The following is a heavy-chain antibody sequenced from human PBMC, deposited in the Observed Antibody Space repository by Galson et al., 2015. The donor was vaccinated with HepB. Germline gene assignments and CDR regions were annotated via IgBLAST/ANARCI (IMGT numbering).Heavy chain of an antibody. Sequence: SVKVSCKVSGYTLTELSMHWVRQAPGKGLEWMGGFDPEDGETIYAQKFQGRVTMTEDTSTDTAYMELSSLRSEDTAVYYCATARKGGYYYYYYMDVWGKGTTVTVSS. CDR2: FDPEDGET. CDR1: GYTLTELS. J-gene: IGHJ6*03. CDR3: ATARKGGYYYYYYMDV. D-gene: IGHD3-16*01. V-gene: IGHV1-24*01.